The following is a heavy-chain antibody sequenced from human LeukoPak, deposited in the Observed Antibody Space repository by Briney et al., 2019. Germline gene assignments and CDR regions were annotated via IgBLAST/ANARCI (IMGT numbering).Heavy chain of an antibody. J-gene: IGHJ4*02. V-gene: IGHV3-48*02. CDR3: ARDKGNDYGTYGN. Sequence: GGSLRLSCAASGFPFSTYSMHWVRQTPGKGLEWVSYSSSSGRAIYYADSVRGRFTMSRDNAKNSLFLQMDSLRDEDTAVYYCARDKGNDYGTYGNWGQGTLVTVSS. CDR2: SSSSGRAI. CDR1: GFPFSTYS. D-gene: IGHD4-17*01.